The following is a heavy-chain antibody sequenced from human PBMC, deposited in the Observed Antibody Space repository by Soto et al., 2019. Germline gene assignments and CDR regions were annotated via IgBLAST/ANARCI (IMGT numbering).Heavy chain of an antibody. CDR1: GFTFSSYA. Sequence: PGVSLILSCAASGFTFSSYAMSWVRQAPGKGLEWVSAISGSGGSTYYADSVKGRFTISRDNSKNTLYLQMNSLRAEDTAVYYCAKDLPTICGVAPGAFDIWSPGKMVTVSS. J-gene: IGHJ3*02. V-gene: IGHV3-23*01. CDR3: AKDLPTICGVAPGAFDI. D-gene: IGHD3-3*01. CDR2: ISGSGGST.